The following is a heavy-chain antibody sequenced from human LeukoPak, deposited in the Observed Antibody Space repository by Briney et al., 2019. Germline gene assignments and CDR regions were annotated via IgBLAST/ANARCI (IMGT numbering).Heavy chain of an antibody. J-gene: IGHJ6*02. CDR3: ARTYYYDSSGYLNYYYGMDV. Sequence: ASVKVSCKASGYTFTSYAMNWVRQAPGQGLEWMGWINTNTGNPTYAQGFTGRFVFSLDTSVSTAYLQISSLKAEDTAAYYCARTYYYDSSGYLNYYYGMDVWGQGTTVTVSS. V-gene: IGHV7-4-1*02. CDR2: INTNTGNP. CDR1: GYTFTSYA. D-gene: IGHD3-22*01.